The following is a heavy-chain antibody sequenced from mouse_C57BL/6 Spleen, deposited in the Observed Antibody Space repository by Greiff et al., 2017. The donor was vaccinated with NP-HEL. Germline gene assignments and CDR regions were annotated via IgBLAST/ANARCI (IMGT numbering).Heavy chain of an antibody. D-gene: IGHD1-1*01. CDR1: GYAFSSYW. Sequence: QVQLKESGAELVKPGASVKISCKASGYAFSSYWMNWVKQRPGKGLEWIGQIYPGDGDTNYNGKFKGKATLTADKSSSTAYMQLSSLTSEDSAVYFCARILITTVVDGYFDVWGTGTTVTVSS. V-gene: IGHV1-80*01. CDR3: ARILITTVVDGYFDV. J-gene: IGHJ1*03. CDR2: IYPGDGDT.